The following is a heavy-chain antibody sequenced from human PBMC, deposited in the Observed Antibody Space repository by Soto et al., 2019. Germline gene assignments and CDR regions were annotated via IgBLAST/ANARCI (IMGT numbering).Heavy chain of an antibody. Sequence: PSETLSLTCAVSGGSISSGGYSWSWIRQPPGKGLEWIGYIYHSGSTYYNPSLKSRVTISVDRSKNQFSLKLSSVTAADTAVYYCARLAPDVNLANPGGHAYRGQGTLVTVSS. CDR1: GGSISSGGYS. J-gene: IGHJ4*02. V-gene: IGHV4-30-2*01. CDR2: IYHSGST. CDR3: ARLAPDVNLANPGGHAY. D-gene: IGHD3-10*01.